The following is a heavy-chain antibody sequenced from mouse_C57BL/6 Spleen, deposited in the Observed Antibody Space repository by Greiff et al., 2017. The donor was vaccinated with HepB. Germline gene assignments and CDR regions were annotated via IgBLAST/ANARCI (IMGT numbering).Heavy chain of an antibody. J-gene: IGHJ4*01. CDR2: INPSSGYT. D-gene: IGHD2-1*01. Sequence: VQLQQSGAELAKPGASVKLSCKASGYTFTSYWMHWVKQRPGQGLEWIGYINPSSGYTKYNQKFKDKATLTAEKSSSTAYMQLSSLTYEDSAVYYCARSGYGNYYAMDYWGQGTSVTVSS. V-gene: IGHV1-7*01. CDR3: ARSGYGNYYAMDY. CDR1: GYTFTSYW.